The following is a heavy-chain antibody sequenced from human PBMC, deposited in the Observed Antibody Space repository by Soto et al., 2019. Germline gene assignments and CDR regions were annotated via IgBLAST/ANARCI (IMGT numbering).Heavy chain of an antibody. J-gene: IGHJ6*02. CDR1: GGSISSGDYY. Sequence: SKALSLTCTDSGGSISSGDYYWSCIRHPPGKGLEWIGYIYYSGITYYNPSLKSRVTISVDTSKNQFSLKLSSVTAADTAVYYCARDNILGILYGGMDVWGQGTTVTVSS. CDR2: IYYSGIT. CDR3: ARDNILGILYGGMDV. V-gene: IGHV4-30-4*01. D-gene: IGHD3-3*01.